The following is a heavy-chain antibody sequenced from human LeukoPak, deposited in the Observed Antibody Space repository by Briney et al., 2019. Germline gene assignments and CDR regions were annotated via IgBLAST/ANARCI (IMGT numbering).Heavy chain of an antibody. D-gene: IGHD3-3*01. Sequence: PGGSLRLSWLASGITFSSSSMSWVRQAPGKGLEWVSAISPGDYTAYYADSVKGRFTVSRDNSKTTLYLQMNSLRAEDTAVYYCAKEHDLWQEEGNWFDPWGQGTLVTVSS. CDR1: GITFSSSS. CDR2: ISPGDYTA. CDR3: AKEHDLWQEEGNWFDP. J-gene: IGHJ5*02. V-gene: IGHV3-23*01.